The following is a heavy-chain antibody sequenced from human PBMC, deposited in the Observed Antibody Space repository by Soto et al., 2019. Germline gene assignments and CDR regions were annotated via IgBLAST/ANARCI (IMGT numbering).Heavy chain of an antibody. V-gene: IGHV5-51*01. Sequence: GESLKISCTGSGYSFTGYWIGWVRQMPGKGLEWMGITYPGDSDTRYSPSFQGRVTISADKSISTAHLQWSSLKASDTAIYYCARQLTTGGSRLCGSGVCPIVGGMDVRGQGTTVTVSS. CDR2: TYPGDSDT. D-gene: IGHD2-8*02. CDR3: ARQLTTGGSRLCGSGVCPIVGGMDV. CDR1: GYSFTGYW. J-gene: IGHJ6*02.